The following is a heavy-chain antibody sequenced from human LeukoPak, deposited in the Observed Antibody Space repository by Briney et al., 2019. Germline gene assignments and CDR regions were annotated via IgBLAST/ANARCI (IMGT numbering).Heavy chain of an antibody. V-gene: IGHV4-39*01. Sequence: SETLSLTCTDSGGSISSSSYYWGWIRQPPGKGLEWIGSIYYSGSTYYNPSLKSRVTISVDTSKNQFSLKLSSVTAADTAVYYCASRLGQWELPDYWGQGTLVTVSS. J-gene: IGHJ4*02. CDR3: ASRLGQWELPDY. CDR2: IYYSGST. CDR1: GGSISSSSYY. D-gene: IGHD1-26*01.